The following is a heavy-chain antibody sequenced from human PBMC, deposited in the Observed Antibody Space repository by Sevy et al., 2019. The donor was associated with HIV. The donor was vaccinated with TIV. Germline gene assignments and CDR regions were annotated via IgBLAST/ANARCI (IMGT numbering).Heavy chain of an antibody. CDR3: TRIRGTISPLSYFGMDV. D-gene: IGHD3-10*01. CDR2: IRSKTFGGTT. Sequence: GGSLRLSCTTSGFTFGDYAMSWVRQAPGEGLDWVGLIRSKTFGGTTEYTASVKGRFSISRDEDKNITYLQMNSLRHEDTAVYYCTRIRGTISPLSYFGMDVWGQGTTVTVSS. CDR1: GFTFGDYA. J-gene: IGHJ6*02. V-gene: IGHV3-49*04.